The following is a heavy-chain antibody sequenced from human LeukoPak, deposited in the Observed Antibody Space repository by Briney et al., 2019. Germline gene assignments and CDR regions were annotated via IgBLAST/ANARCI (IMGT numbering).Heavy chain of an antibody. CDR1: GGSISSYY. V-gene: IGHV4-4*07. J-gene: IGHJ4*02. CDR3: AGTPYYDFWSGYLGDDY. D-gene: IGHD3-3*01. Sequence: SETLSLTCTVSGGSISSYYWSWIRQPAGKGLEWIGRIYTSGSTNYNPSLKSRVTMSVDTSKNQFSLKLSSVTAADTAVYYCAGTPYYDFWSGYLGDDYWGQGTLVTVSS. CDR2: IYTSGST.